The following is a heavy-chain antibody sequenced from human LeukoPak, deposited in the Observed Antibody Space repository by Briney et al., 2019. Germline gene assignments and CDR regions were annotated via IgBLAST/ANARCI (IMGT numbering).Heavy chain of an antibody. J-gene: IGHJ4*02. V-gene: IGHV1-2*02. CDR2: INPNSGGT. CDR1: GYTFTTYG. CDR3: ASLDKGNDVVFDY. Sequence: GASVKVSCKASGYTFTTYGISWVRQAPGQGLEWMGWINPNSGGTNYAQKFQGRVTMTRDTSISTAYMELSRLRSDDTAVYYCASLDKGNDVVFDYWGQGTLVTVSS. D-gene: IGHD1-1*01.